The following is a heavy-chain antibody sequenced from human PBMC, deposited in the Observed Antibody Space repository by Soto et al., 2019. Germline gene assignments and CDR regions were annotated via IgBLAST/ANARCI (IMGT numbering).Heavy chain of an antibody. CDR3: ATDFWSGYYPEYFQH. CDR2: INPNSGGT. CDR1: GYTFTCYW. V-gene: IGHV1-2*02. J-gene: IGHJ1*01. Sequence: ASVKVSWKASGYTFTCYWMHWLRQAPLQGLEWMGWINPNSGGTNYAQKFQGRVTMTRDTSISTAYMELSRLRSDDTAVYYCATDFWSGYYPEYFQHWGQGTLVTVSS. D-gene: IGHD3-3*01.